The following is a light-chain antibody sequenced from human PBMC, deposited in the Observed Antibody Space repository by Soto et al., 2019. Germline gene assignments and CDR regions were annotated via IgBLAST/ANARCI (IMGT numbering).Light chain of an antibody. Sequence: QSVLTQPPSASGTPGQRVTISCSGSSSNIGSNTVNWYQQLPGTAPKLLIYSNNKRPSGVPDRFSGSKSGTSASLAISGLHSEDEADYYCAAWDDCLNGRVFGGGTKVTVL. V-gene: IGLV1-44*01. CDR1: SSNIGSNT. CDR2: SNN. J-gene: IGLJ3*02. CDR3: AAWDDCLNGRV.